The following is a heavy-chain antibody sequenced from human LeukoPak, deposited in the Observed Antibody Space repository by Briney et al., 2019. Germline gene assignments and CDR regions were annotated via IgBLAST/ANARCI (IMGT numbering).Heavy chain of an antibody. V-gene: IGHV4-61*01. CDR1: GGSVSSGSYY. J-gene: IGHJ4*02. CDR3: ARDRGYEYSSGWSDFDY. CDR2: IYYSGST. D-gene: IGHD6-19*01. Sequence: PSETLSLTCTVSGGSVSSGSYYWSWIRQPPGKGLEWIGYIYYSGSTNYNPSLKSRVTISVDTSKNQFSLKLSSVTAADTAVYYCARDRGYEYSSGWSDFDYWGQGTLVTVSS.